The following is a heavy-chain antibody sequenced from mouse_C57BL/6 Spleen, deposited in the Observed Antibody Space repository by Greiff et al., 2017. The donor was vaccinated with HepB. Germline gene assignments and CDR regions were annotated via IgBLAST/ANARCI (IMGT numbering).Heavy chain of an antibody. D-gene: IGHD2-10*01. CDR1: GFSFNTYA. V-gene: IGHV10-1*01. CDR2: IRSKSNNYAT. CDR3: VSSPAYYCYAMDY. J-gene: IGHJ4*01. Sequence: EVQLVESGGGLVQPKGSLKLSCAASGFSFNTYAMNWVRQAPGKGLEWVARIRSKSNNYATYYADSVKDRFTISRDDSESMLYLQMNNLKTEDTAMYYCVSSPAYYCYAMDYWGQGTSVTVSS.